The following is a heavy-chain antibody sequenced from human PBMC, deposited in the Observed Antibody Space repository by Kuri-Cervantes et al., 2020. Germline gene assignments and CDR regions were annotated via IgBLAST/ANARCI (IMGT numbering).Heavy chain of an antibody. V-gene: IGHV1-18*01. CDR2: ISVYNGGT. Sequence: ASVKVSCKASGYIFASYGISWMRQAPGQGLEWMGWISVYNGGTDYAQNFQGRVDMTTDTSTNTTYMELRSLRSEDTAVYYCAIYYDPFDYWGQGTLVTVSS. J-gene: IGHJ4*02. D-gene: IGHD3-22*01. CDR1: GYIFASYG. CDR3: AIYYDPFDY.